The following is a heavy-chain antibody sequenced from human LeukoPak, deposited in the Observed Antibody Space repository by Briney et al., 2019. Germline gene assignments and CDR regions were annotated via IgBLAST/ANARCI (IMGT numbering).Heavy chain of an antibody. CDR1: GFTFSSYW. CDR2: IKQDGSEK. CDR3: ARERELYYYDSSGYYED. D-gene: IGHD3-22*01. J-gene: IGHJ4*02. Sequence: GGSLRLSCAASGFTFSSYWMSWVRQAPGKGLEWVANIKQDGSEKYYVDSVKGRFTISRDNAENSLYLQMNSLRAEDTAVYYCARERELYYYDSSGYYEDWGQGTLVTVSS. V-gene: IGHV3-7*01.